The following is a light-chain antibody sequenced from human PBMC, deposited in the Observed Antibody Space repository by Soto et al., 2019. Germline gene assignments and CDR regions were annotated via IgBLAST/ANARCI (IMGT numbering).Light chain of an antibody. CDR2: ATS. J-gene: IGKJ4*01. Sequence: DVQMTQSPSSLSAFVGDRVTITCRASQGIDPYLAWFQQKPGKVPKLLIYATSNLQSGVPSRFSGSGSGTDFTLTISSLQPEDVATYYCQKYNSAPLTFGGGTKVEIK. CDR3: QKYNSAPLT. V-gene: IGKV1-27*01. CDR1: QGIDPY.